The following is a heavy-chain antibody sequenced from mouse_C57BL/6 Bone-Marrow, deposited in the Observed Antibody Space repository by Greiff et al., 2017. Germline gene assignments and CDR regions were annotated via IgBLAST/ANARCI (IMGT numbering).Heavy chain of an antibody. CDR1: GYTFTNYW. CDR2: IYPGGGYT. J-gene: IGHJ1*03. CDR3: AGEYYYYGSSYGYFDV. D-gene: IGHD1-1*01. Sequence: SGAELVRPGTSVKMSCKASGYTFTNYWIGWAKQRPGHGLEWIGDIYPGGGYTNYNEKFKGKATMTADKSSSTAYMQFSSLTSEDSAIYYCAGEYYYYGSSYGYFDVWGTGTTVTVSS. V-gene: IGHV1-63*01.